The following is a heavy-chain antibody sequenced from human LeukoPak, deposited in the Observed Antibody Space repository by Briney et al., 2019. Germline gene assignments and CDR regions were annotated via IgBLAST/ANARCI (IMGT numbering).Heavy chain of an antibody. CDR2: ISSISYI. CDR3: ARDRGILTGYPLDY. CDR1: GFTFSSYS. Sequence: GGSLRLSCAASGFTFSSYSMNWVRQAPGKGLEWVSSISSISYIYYADSVKGRFTISRDAAKNSLYLQMNSLRAEDTAVYYCARDRGILTGYPLDYWGQGTLVTVSS. D-gene: IGHD3-9*01. V-gene: IGHV3-21*04. J-gene: IGHJ4*02.